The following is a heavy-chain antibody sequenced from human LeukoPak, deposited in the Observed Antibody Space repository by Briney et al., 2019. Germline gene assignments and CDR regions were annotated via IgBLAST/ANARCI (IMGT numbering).Heavy chain of an antibody. CDR2: TYSSGRT. Sequence: PSQTLSLTCTVSGGSISSGGYYWSWIRQRPGKGLEWIGYTYSSGRTFYNPSLKSRLTILEDTFANQFSLRLNSVTAADTAIYYCATGVDAFDMWGQGTMVTVSS. CDR3: ATGVDAFDM. V-gene: IGHV4-31*03. CDR1: GGSISSGGYY. J-gene: IGHJ3*02.